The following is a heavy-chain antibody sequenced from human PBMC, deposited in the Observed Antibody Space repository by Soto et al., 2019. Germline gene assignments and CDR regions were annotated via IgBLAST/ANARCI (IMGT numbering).Heavy chain of an antibody. Sequence: QVQLVQSGAEVNKPESSVKVSCKAPGGTFSTYAISWVRQAPGQGLEWMRGIIPMFVTSNYAQRFQDRVTITADESTNTVYMELSSLRSEDTAVYFCASGIQLWLRRINNGYSGWGQGTLVTVSS. D-gene: IGHD5-18*01. CDR1: GGTFSTYA. J-gene: IGHJ4*02. V-gene: IGHV1-69*12. CDR3: ASGIQLWLRRINNGYSG. CDR2: IIPMFVTS.